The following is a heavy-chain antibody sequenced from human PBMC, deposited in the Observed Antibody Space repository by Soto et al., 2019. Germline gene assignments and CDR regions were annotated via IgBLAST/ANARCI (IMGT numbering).Heavy chain of an antibody. CDR3: ARMATSGTLNWFDP. V-gene: IGHV1-2*02. CDR2: INPNSGGT. CDR1: GYTFTGYY. J-gene: IGHJ5*02. D-gene: IGHD1-26*01. Sequence: QVQLVQSGAEVKKPGASVKVSCKASGYTFTGYYMHWVRQAPGQGLEWMGWINPNSGGTNYAQKFQGRVSMTRDTSMQTAYMELRSLRPEDTAIYYCARMATSGTLNWFDPWGQGTLVTVSS.